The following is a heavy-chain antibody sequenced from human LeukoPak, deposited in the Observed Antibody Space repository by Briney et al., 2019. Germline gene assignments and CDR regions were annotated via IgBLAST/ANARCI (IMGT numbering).Heavy chain of an antibody. Sequence: SETLPLTCAVYGGSFSGYYWSWIRQPPGKGLEWIGEINHSGSTNYNPSLKSRVTISVDTSKNQFSLKLSSVTAADTAVYYCARNGRGTIFGVVIRDFDYWGQGTLVTVSS. CDR2: INHSGST. D-gene: IGHD3-3*01. V-gene: IGHV4-34*01. J-gene: IGHJ4*02. CDR3: ARNGRGTIFGVVIRDFDY. CDR1: GGSFSGYY.